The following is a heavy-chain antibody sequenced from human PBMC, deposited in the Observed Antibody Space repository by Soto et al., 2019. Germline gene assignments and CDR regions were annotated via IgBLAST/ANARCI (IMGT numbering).Heavy chain of an antibody. V-gene: IGHV3-23*01. Sequence: EVQLLESGGGLVQPGGSLRLSCAASGFTFSSYAMSWVRQAPGKGLEWVSAISGSGGSTYYADSVKGRYTISRDNSKNTLYLQMNSLRAEDTAVYYCAKTSTGYSSGWVLYYWGQGTLVTVSS. J-gene: IGHJ4*02. CDR2: ISGSGGST. CDR1: GFTFSSYA. D-gene: IGHD6-19*01. CDR3: AKTSTGYSSGWVLYY.